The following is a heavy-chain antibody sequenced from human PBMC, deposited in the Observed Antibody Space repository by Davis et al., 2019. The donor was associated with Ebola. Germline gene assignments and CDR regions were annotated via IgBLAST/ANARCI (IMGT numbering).Heavy chain of an antibody. V-gene: IGHV1-2*04. CDR2: INPKSGGT. D-gene: IGHD3-22*01. CDR1: GYSFTGYY. Sequence: ASVKVSCKASGYSFTGYYIHWVRQAPGQGLEWMGWINPKSGGTKFAQKFQGWFTMTRDTSISTAYMELSTLKSDDTAVYYCARDSSDYYRRNDFWGQGTLVTVSP. J-gene: IGHJ4*02. CDR3: ARDSSDYYRRNDF.